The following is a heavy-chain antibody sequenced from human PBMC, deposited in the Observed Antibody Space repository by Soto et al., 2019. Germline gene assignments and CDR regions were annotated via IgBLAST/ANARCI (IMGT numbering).Heavy chain of an antibody. CDR2: IGAGGANI. CDR1: GFTFISSA. D-gene: IGHD2-2*01. CDR3: VFHFNNYQSYS. V-gene: IGHV3-23*01. Sequence: GGSLRLSCAASGFTFISSAMNWVRQAPGKGLEWVPIIGAGGANIYYADSVKGRFTISRDDSKNTVYLQMNTLRAEDTATYYCVFHFNNYQSYSWGQGTQVTVSS. J-gene: IGHJ4*02.